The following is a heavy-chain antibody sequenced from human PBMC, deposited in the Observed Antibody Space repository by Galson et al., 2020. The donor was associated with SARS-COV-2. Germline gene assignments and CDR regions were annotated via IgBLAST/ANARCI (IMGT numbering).Heavy chain of an antibody. D-gene: IGHD3-10*01. Sequence: SETLSLTCTVSGGSISSSSYYWGWIRQPPGKGLEWIGSIYYSGSTYYNPSLKSRVTISVDTSKNQFSLKLSSVTAADTAVYYCARLGNYYGSGSYYKEGYYYYYGMDVWGQGTTVTVSS. CDR2: IYYSGST. V-gene: IGHV4-39*01. J-gene: IGHJ6*02. CDR1: GGSISSSSYY. CDR3: ARLGNYYGSGSYYKEGYYYYYGMDV.